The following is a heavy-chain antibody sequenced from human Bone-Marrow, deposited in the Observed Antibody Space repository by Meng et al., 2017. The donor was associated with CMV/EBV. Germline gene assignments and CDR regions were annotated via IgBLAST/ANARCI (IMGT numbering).Heavy chain of an antibody. J-gene: IGHJ6*02. Sequence: SETLSLTCTVSGGSVSSGSYYWIWIRQPPGKGLEWIGYIYYSGSTNYNPPLKSRVTISVDTSKNQFSLKLSSVTAADTAVYYCARSRGVGFWSGYYKGTLYYYYGMDVWGQGTTVTVSS. CDR3: ARSRGVGFWSGYYKGTLYYYYGMDV. D-gene: IGHD3-3*01. CDR2: IYYSGST. CDR1: GGSVSSGSYY. V-gene: IGHV4-61*01.